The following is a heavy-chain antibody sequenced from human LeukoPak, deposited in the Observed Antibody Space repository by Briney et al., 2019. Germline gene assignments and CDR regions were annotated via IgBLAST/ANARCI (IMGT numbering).Heavy chain of an antibody. CDR1: GFTFSGSA. V-gene: IGHV3-73*01. D-gene: IGHD3-22*01. CDR3: TRPGTMTNSGY. CDR2: IRSKANSYAT. J-gene: IGHJ4*02. Sequence: GGSLRLSCAASGFTFSGSAMHWVRQASGKGLEWVGSIRSKANSYATAYAASVKGRFTISRDDSKNTAYLQMNSLKTEDTAVYYCTRPGTMTNSGYWGQGTLATVSS.